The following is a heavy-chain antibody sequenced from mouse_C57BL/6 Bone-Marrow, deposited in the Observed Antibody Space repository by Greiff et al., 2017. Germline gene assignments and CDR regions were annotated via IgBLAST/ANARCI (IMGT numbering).Heavy chain of an antibody. CDR2: IDPEDGET. V-gene: IGHV14-2*01. Sequence: VQLQQSGAALVKPGASVKLSCTASGFNIKDYYMHWVKQRTEQGLEWIGRIDPEDGETKSAPKFPGKATITADTSSNTAYRQRSSLTSEDTAVYYCAYLLWARWYFDVWGTGTTVTVSS. J-gene: IGHJ1*03. D-gene: IGHD2-1*01. CDR1: GFNIKDYY. CDR3: AYLLWARWYFDV.